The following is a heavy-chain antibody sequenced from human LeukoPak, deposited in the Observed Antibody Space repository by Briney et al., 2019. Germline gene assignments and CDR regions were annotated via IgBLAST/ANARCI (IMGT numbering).Heavy chain of an antibody. V-gene: IGHV1-69*01. Sequence: SVKVSCKASGGTFSSYAISWVRQAPGQGLEWMGGIIPIFGTANYAQKFQGRVTITADESTSTAYMELSSLRSEDTAVYYCAREGSGSYIRSHYYFDYWGQGTLVTVSS. CDR3: AREGSGSYIRSHYYFDY. CDR1: GGTFSSYA. CDR2: IIPIFGTA. J-gene: IGHJ4*02. D-gene: IGHD3-10*01.